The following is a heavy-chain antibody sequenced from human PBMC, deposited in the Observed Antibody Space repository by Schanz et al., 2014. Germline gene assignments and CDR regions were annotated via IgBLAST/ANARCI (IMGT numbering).Heavy chain of an antibody. CDR3: VKDFQRGLLRDDHYDGMDA. CDR2: TSSDGSVK. D-gene: IGHD3-22*01. J-gene: IGHJ6*02. V-gene: IGHV3-30*04. CDR1: GFTFSSYA. Sequence: QVQLVESGGGVVQPGRSLRLSCAASGFTFSSYAVHWVRQAPDKGLVWVAVTSSDGSVKYYADSVKGRFTISRDNSRDAMYLQMNSLRTKDTAVYYCVKDFQRGLLRDDHYDGMDAWGQGTTVTVSS.